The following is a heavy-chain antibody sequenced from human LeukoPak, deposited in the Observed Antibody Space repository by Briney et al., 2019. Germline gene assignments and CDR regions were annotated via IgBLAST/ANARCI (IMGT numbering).Heavy chain of an antibody. D-gene: IGHD3-10*01. CDR3: ARVYIWFSRVQYYYGMDV. CDR1: GYTFTSYD. Sequence: ASVKVSCRASGYTFTSYDINWVRQATGQGLEWMGWMNPNSGNTGYAQKFQGRVTMTRNTSISTAYMELSSLRSEDTAVYYCARVYIWFSRVQYYYGMDVWGQGTTVTVSS. CDR2: MNPNSGNT. J-gene: IGHJ6*02. V-gene: IGHV1-8*01.